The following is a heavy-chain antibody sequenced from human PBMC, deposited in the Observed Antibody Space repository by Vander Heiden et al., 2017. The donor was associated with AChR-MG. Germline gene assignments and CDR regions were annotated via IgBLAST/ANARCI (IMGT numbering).Heavy chain of an antibody. Sequence: QVQLVESGGGVVQPGRSLRLSCAASGFTFSSYGMHWVRQAPGKGLEWVAVISYDGSNKYHADSVKGRLTISRDNSKNTLYLQMNSLRAEDTAVYYCAKGQMWGDGSYYFDSWGQGTLVNVA. CDR3: AKGQMWGDGSYYFDS. CDR1: GFTFSSYG. CDR2: ISYDGSNK. V-gene: IGHV3-30*18. J-gene: IGHJ4*02. D-gene: IGHD1-26*01.